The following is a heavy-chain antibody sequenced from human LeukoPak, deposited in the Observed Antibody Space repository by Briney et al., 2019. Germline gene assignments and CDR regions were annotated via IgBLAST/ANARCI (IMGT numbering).Heavy chain of an antibody. D-gene: IGHD3-10*01. Sequence: PGGSLRLSCAASGFTFSSYAMSLVRQAPGKGLEWVSAISGSGGSTYYADSVKGRFTISRDNSKNTLYLQMNSLRAEDTAVYYCAKELGMVRGVTRFDAFDIWGQGTMVTVSS. CDR1: GFTFSSYA. J-gene: IGHJ3*02. V-gene: IGHV3-23*01. CDR3: AKELGMVRGVTRFDAFDI. CDR2: ISGSGGST.